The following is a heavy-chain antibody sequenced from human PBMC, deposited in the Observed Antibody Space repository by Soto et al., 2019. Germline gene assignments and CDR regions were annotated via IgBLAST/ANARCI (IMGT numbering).Heavy chain of an antibody. CDR2: ISAYNGNT. Sequence: ASVKVSCKASGYTFTSYGISWVRQAPGQGLEWMGWISAYNGNTNYAQKLKGRVTMTTDTSTSTAYMKLRSLRSNDTAVYYCTRIDLGYFSGGSCYSSLDYYYYYMDVWGKGTTVTVSS. CDR3: TRIDLGYFSGGSCYSSLDYYYYYMDV. V-gene: IGHV1-18*01. CDR1: GYTFTSYG. D-gene: IGHD2-15*01. J-gene: IGHJ6*03.